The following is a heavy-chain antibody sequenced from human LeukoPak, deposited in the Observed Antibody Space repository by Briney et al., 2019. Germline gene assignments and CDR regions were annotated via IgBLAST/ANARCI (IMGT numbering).Heavy chain of an antibody. J-gene: IGHJ6*03. CDR1: GFTFSSYW. D-gene: IGHD6-19*01. CDR3: ARASISSGWYQVPAGTGYYYYYMDV. Sequence: GGSLRLAWAASGFTFSSYWVSWVSQAPGKGMEWVANIKQGGSENYYVDSVKGRFNISRDNAKNSLYRQMNSLRAEDTAVYYCARASISSGWYQVPAGTGYYYYYMDVWGKGTTVTVSS. CDR2: IKQGGSEN. V-gene: IGHV3-7*01.